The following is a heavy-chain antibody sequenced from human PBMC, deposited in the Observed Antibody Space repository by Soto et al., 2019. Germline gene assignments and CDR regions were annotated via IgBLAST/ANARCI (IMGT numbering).Heavy chain of an antibody. Sequence: QVQLVQSGAEVRKSGSTVKVSCQASGGSFGNNAISWVRRAPGQGLEWMGGIVPIFGTTNYAQKFQGRVTITADKSTNVAYLELSNLRSEDTATYFCARFAESSGYMDIWGQGALVTVSS. CDR2: IVPIFGTT. CDR3: ARFAESSGYMDI. CDR1: GGSFGNNA. D-gene: IGHD5-12*01. J-gene: IGHJ4*02. V-gene: IGHV1-69*06.